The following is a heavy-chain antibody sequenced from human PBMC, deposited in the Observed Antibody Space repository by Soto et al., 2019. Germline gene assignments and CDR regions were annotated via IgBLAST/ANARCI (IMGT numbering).Heavy chain of an antibody. Sequence: APVKGCCKASGYSFTSSGLYGLRQAPAQGLEWMGCISAYHGNTNYAQKLHGRVTITTHTSPSTADMELRSLSPDPTAVYYCAREFPPSTGYSGMDVWGQGTTVT. CDR3: AREFPPSTGYSGMDV. J-gene: IGHJ6*02. V-gene: IGHV1-18*04. CDR2: ISAYHGNT. CDR1: GYSFTSSG. D-gene: IGHD3-10*01.